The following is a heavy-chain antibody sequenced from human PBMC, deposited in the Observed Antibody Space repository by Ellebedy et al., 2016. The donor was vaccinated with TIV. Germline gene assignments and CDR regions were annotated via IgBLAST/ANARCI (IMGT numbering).Heavy chain of an antibody. CDR2: INPKSGDT. J-gene: IGHJ5*02. V-gene: IGHV1-2*02. CDR1: GYTFTDYY. CDR3: ARDLFVAILTGYYRWSRQDPLDP. D-gene: IGHD3-9*01. Sequence: ASVKVSCKASGYTFTDYYIHWVRQAPGQGLEWMGWINPKSGDTVYAQRFQGSVTMTRDTSITTAYMELRRLRSDDTAVYYCARDLFVAILTGYYRWSRQDPLDPWGQGTLVTVSS.